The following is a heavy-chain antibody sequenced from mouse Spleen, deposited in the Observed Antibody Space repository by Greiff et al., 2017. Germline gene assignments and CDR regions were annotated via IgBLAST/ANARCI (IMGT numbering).Heavy chain of an antibody. J-gene: IGHJ4*01. D-gene: IGHD2-4*01. Sequence: EVQLVESGGGLVQPGGSLSLSCAASGFTFTDYYMSWVRQPPGKALEWLGFIRNKANGYTTEYSASVKGRFTISRDNSQSILYLQMNALRAEDSAPYYCARYHYDEAMGYWGQGTSVTVSS. V-gene: IGHV7-3*01. CDR2: IRNKANGYTT. CDR3: ARYHYDEAMGY. CDR1: GFTFTDYY.